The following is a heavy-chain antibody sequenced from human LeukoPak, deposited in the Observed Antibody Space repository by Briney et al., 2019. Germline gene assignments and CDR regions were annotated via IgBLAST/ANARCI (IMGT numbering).Heavy chain of an antibody. CDR3: ARAYYYGSGSPSNEGYYYGMDV. V-gene: IGHV3-21*01. CDR2: INSSSSYI. Sequence: GGSLRLSCAASGFTFSSYSMNWVRQAPGKGLEWVSSINSSSSYIYYADSVKGRFTISRDNAKNSLYLQMNSLRAEDTAVYYCARAYYYGSGSPSNEGYYYGMDVWGQGTTVTVSS. CDR1: GFTFSSYS. D-gene: IGHD3-10*01. J-gene: IGHJ6*02.